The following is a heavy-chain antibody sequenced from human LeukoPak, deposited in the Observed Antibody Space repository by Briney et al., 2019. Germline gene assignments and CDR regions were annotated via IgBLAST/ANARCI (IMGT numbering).Heavy chain of an antibody. CDR1: GFAFSSYA. V-gene: IGHV3-23*01. Sequence: PGGSLRLSCAASGFAFSSYAMSWVRQAPGKGLEWVSGISGSGGSTYYADPAKGRFTISRDNSKNALYLQMNSLRVEDTAVYYCAKDVDIAAAGTRRPFDFWGQGTMVTVSS. J-gene: IGHJ3*01. CDR2: ISGSGGST. CDR3: AKDVDIAAAGTRRPFDF. D-gene: IGHD6-13*01.